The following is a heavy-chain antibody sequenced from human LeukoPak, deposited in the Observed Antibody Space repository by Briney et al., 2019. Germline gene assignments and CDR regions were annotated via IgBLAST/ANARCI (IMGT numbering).Heavy chain of an antibody. CDR2: VYTSGST. D-gene: IGHD3-22*01. V-gene: IGHV4-61*02. CDR1: GGSLSSGHCY. Sequence: SQTLSLTCTVSGGSLSSGHCYWSWIRQPAGKGLEWIGRVYTSGSTNYNPSLKSRVTISADTSKNQFSLKLNSVTAADTAVYYCAGTRHHYYYDSSGYYGNAFDIWGQGTMVTVSS. CDR3: AGTRHHYYYDSSGYYGNAFDI. J-gene: IGHJ3*02.